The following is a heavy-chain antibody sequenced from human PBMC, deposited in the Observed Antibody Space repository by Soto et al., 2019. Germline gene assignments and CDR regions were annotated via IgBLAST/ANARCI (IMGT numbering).Heavy chain of an antibody. J-gene: IGHJ3*01. CDR2: IIPIFGTA. V-gene: IGHV1-69*13. Sequence: SVKVSCKASGGTFSSYAISWVRQAPGQGLEWMGGIIPIFGTANYAQKFQGRVTITADESTSTAYMELSSLRSEDTAVYYCARDSHDYGDYSSAFDFWGQGTMVTVSS. CDR3: ARDSHDYGDYSSAFDF. D-gene: IGHD4-17*01. CDR1: GGTFSSYA.